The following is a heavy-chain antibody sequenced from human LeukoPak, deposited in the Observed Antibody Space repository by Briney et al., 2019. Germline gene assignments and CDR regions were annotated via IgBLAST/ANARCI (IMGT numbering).Heavy chain of an antibody. V-gene: IGHV3-7*01. CDR1: GFTFSRYW. J-gene: IGHJ4*02. D-gene: IGHD5-12*01. CDR3: ARERLIVPTNQYYFDY. CDR2: IKQDGSEK. Sequence: PGGSLRLSCAASGFTFSRYWMSWVRQAPGKGPEWVANIKQDGSEKYYVGSVRGRFTISRDNAKNSLYLQMNSLRVEDTAVYYCARERLIVPTNQYYFDYWGQGNLVTVSS.